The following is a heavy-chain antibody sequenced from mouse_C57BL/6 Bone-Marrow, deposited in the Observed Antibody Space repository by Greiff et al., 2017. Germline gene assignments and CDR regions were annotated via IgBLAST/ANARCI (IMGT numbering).Heavy chain of an antibody. J-gene: IGHJ4*01. CDR1: YTFTSYW. Sequence: YTFTSYWMHWVKQRPGRGLEWIGRIDPNSGGTKYNEKFKSKATLTVDKPSSTAYMQLSSLTSEDSAVYYCARRRWLPYYAMDYWGQGTSVTVSS. CDR2: IDPNSGGT. CDR3: ARRRWLPYYAMDY. V-gene: IGHV1-72*01. D-gene: IGHD2-2*01.